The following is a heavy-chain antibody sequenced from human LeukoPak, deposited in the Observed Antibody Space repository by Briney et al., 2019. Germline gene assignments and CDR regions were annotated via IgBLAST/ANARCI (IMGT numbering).Heavy chain of an antibody. CDR2: IYSGGST. CDR3: ARGGYSYGFDY. Sequence: GGSLSLSCAASGFTVSSNYMSWVRQAPGKGLEWVSVIYSGGSTYYADSVKGRFTISRDNSKNTLYLQMNSLRAEDTAVYYCARGGYSYGFDYWGQGTLVTVSS. D-gene: IGHD5-18*01. J-gene: IGHJ4*02. CDR1: GFTVSSNY. V-gene: IGHV3-53*01.